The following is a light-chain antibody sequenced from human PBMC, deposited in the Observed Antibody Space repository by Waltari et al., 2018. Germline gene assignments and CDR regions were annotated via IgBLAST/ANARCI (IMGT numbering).Light chain of an antibody. CDR2: AAS. CDR3: QQSYDTSIT. V-gene: IGKV1-39*01. CDR1: QNIFIY. J-gene: IGKJ5*01. Sequence: DIQMTQSPSSLSASVGDRVTITCRASQNIFIYLNWYQQKPHKAPKLLIYAASSLQSGVPSRFSGSGSGTDFTLTISSLQPEDFATYYCQQSYDTSITFGQGTRLEI.